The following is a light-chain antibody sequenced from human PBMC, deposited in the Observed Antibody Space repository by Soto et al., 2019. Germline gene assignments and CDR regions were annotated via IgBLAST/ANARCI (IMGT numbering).Light chain of an antibody. V-gene: IGLV1-44*01. J-gene: IGLJ2*01. CDR3: AAWDDSLRGLE. CDR2: NNS. CDR1: SSNIGSNT. Sequence: QPVLTQPPSASGTPGQMVTISCSGSSSNIGSNTVNWYQQLPGMAPKLLIYNNSQRPSGVPDRFSGSKSGTSASLAISGLQSEDEDDYYCAAWDDSLRGLEFGGGTKVTVL.